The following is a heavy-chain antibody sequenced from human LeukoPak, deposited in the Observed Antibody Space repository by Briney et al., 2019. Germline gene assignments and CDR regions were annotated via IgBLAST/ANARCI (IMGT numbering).Heavy chain of an antibody. CDR2: ISSSSSTI. J-gene: IGHJ5*02. CDR3: ARGGFLKANRFDP. V-gene: IGHV3-48*04. CDR1: GFTFSTYS. Sequence: PGGSLRLSCAASGFTFSTYSIDWVRQAPGKGLEWTSYISSSSSTIDFADSVKGRFTISRDNARNSVYLQMNSLRAEDTAVYYCARGGFLKANRFDPWGQGTLVTVSS. D-gene: IGHD3-16*01.